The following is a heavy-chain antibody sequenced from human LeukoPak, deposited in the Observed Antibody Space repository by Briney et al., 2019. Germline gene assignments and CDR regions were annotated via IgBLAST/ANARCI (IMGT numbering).Heavy chain of an antibody. V-gene: IGHV3-53*01. CDR2: IYSGGST. Sequence: GGSLRLSCAASGFTVGSNYMSWVRQAPGKGLEWVSVIYSGGSTYYADSVKGRFTISRDNSKNTLYLQMNSLRAEDTAVYYCARGSSSSWYGTRWGQGTLVTVSS. CDR1: GFTVGSNY. J-gene: IGHJ4*02. D-gene: IGHD6-13*01. CDR3: ARGSSSSWYGTR.